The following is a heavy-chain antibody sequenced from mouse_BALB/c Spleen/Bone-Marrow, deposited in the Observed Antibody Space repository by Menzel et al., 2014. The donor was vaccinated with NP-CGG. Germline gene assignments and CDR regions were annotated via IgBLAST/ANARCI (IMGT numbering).Heavy chain of an antibody. CDR2: IYYSGTI. CDR1: GISITTGNYR. CDR3: ARYGNYFDY. Sequence: EVKLVESGPGLVKPSQTVSLPCTVTGISITTGNYRWSWIRQFPENKLEWIGYIYYSGTITYNPSLTSRTTITRDTSXNQFFLEMNSLTAEDTATYYCARYGNYFDYWGQGTTLTVSS. D-gene: IGHD2-1*01. J-gene: IGHJ2*01. V-gene: IGHV3-5*02.